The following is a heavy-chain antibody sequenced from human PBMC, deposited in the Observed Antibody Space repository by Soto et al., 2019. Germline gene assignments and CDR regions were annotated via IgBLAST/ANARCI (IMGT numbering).Heavy chain of an antibody. D-gene: IGHD6-19*01. Sequence: QVQLVQSGAEVKKPGASVKVSCKASGYTFTNYDITWVRQAPGQGLEWMGWISAYNGDTKYAQKFQDRVTMTTDTSTSTDYMDLRSLRSDDTAVYYCARARSGLDYWGQGTLVTVSS. CDR1: GYTFTNYD. CDR3: ARARSGLDY. V-gene: IGHV1-18*01. J-gene: IGHJ4*02. CDR2: ISAYNGDT.